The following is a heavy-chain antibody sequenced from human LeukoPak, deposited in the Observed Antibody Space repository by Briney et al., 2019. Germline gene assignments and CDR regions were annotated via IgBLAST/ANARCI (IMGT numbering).Heavy chain of an antibody. J-gene: IGHJ4*02. D-gene: IGHD3-10*01. CDR2: IYTSGST. CDR3: ARELPLQYFDY. Sequence: SQTLSLTCTVSGGSISSGSYYWSWIRQPAGKGLEWIGRIYTSGSTNYNPSLKSRVTISVDTSKYQCSLKLSSVTAADTVVYYCARELPLQYFDYWGQGTLVTVSS. V-gene: IGHV4-61*02. CDR1: GGSISSGSYY.